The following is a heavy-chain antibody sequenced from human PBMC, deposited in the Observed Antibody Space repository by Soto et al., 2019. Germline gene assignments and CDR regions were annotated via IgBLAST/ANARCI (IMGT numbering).Heavy chain of an antibody. CDR1: GGSIINYY. D-gene: IGHD3-10*01. V-gene: IGHV4-59*01. J-gene: IGHJ6*02. CDR3: VRDGSSGAMDV. Sequence: QVQLQESGPGLLKPSETLSLTCTVSGGSIINYYWSWVRQSPGKGLEWIAYVSYTGTTNYNPSLKSRVTISVDTSKNQFYLNLSSVTAADSAVYYCVRDGSSGAMDVWGQGTTVTVSS. CDR2: VSYTGTT.